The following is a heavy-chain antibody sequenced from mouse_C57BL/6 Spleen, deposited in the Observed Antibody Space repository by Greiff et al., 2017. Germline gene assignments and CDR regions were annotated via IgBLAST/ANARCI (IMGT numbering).Heavy chain of an antibody. J-gene: IGHJ1*03. CDR2: IDPEDGET. CDR1: GFNIKDYY. Sequence: EVKLVESGAELVKPGASVKLSCTASGFNIKDYYMHWVKQRTEQGLEWIGRIDPEDGETKYAPKFQGKATITADTSSNTAYLQRSSLTSEDTAVYYCARGFRGSSYGWYFDVWGTGTTVTVSS. CDR3: ARGFRGSSYGWYFDV. V-gene: IGHV14-2*01. D-gene: IGHD1-1*01.